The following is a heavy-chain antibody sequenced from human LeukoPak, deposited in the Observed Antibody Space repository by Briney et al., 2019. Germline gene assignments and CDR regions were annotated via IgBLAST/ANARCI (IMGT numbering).Heavy chain of an antibody. V-gene: IGHV1-18*01. CDR3: ARNWNQGVFDY. CDR2: ISAYNGNT. Sequence: ASVKVSCKASNYTFTNYGISWVRQAPGQGLEWMGWISAYNGNTNYAQKLRGRVTMTTDTSTSTAYMELRSLRSDDTAVFYCARNWNQGVFDYWGQGTLVTVSS. CDR1: NYTFTNYG. J-gene: IGHJ4*02. D-gene: IGHD1-20*01.